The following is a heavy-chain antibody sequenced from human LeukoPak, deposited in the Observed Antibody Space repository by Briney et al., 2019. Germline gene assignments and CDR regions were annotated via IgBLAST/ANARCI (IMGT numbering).Heavy chain of an antibody. CDR3: AKVLGSSWYIDY. CDR2: ISGSGGST. V-gene: IGHV3-23*01. CDR1: GFTFSSYA. J-gene: IGHJ4*02. Sequence: PGGSLRPSCAASGFTFSSYAMSWVRQAPGKGLEWVSAISGSGGSTYYADSVKGRFTISRDNSKNTLYLQMNSLRAEDTAVYYCAKVLGSSWYIDYWGQGTLVTVSS. D-gene: IGHD6-13*01.